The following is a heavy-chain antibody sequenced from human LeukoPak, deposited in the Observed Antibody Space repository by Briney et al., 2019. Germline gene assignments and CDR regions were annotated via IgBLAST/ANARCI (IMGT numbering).Heavy chain of an antibody. Sequence: KTSETLSLTCTVSGVSIISHNYYWGWFPQPPGKGLQLLASVFYTGPTRHNPSLKSRVTISVDTSKNEFSLSLSSVTAEDTAMYYCARRLGSSADGILKYYFDYWGQGTLVTVSS. CDR1: GVSIISHNYY. CDR3: ARRLGSSADGILKYYFDY. D-gene: IGHD6-13*01. J-gene: IGHJ4*02. V-gene: IGHV4-39*01. CDR2: VFYTGPT.